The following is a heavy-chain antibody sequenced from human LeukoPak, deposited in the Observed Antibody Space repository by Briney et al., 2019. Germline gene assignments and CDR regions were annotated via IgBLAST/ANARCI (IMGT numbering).Heavy chain of an antibody. CDR2: ISAYNGNT. CDR1: GYTFTSYG. CDR3: ARDPATRSFYDFWSGYTLNWFDP. D-gene: IGHD3-3*01. Sequence: ASVKVSCKASGYTFTSYGVSWVRQGPGQGLEWMGWISAYNGNTNYAQKLQGRVTMTTDTSTSTAYMELRSLRSDDTAVYYCARDPATRSFYDFWSGYTLNWFDPWGQGTLITVSS. V-gene: IGHV1-18*01. J-gene: IGHJ5*02.